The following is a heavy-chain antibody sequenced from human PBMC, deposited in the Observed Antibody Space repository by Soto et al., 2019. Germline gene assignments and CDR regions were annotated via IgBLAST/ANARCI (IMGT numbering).Heavy chain of an antibody. CDR1: GFTFSSYW. D-gene: IGHD2-21*02. CDR3: AREDTVATLRF. CDR2: IKGDGSGT. J-gene: IGHJ4*02. Sequence: GGSLRLSCAASGFTFSSYWMSWVRQAPGKGLEWVANIKGDGSGTYYVDSMRGRFTISRDNAKNSLYLQMNTLRAEDTAVYFCAREDTVATLRFWGQGTPVTVSS. V-gene: IGHV3-7*03.